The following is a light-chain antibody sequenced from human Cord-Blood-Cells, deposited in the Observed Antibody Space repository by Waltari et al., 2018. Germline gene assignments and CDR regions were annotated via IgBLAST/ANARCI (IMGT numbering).Light chain of an antibody. CDR1: QDIRNY. J-gene: IGKJ4*02. Sequence: DIQMTQSPSSLSASVGDRVTITCQASQDIRNYLNWYQQKPGQTPTLLIYDASNLETAVPSRFSGSGSETEFTFTISSLPPEDIATYYCQPYDNLPLTFGGGTKVEIK. V-gene: IGKV1-33*01. CDR3: QPYDNLPLT. CDR2: DAS.